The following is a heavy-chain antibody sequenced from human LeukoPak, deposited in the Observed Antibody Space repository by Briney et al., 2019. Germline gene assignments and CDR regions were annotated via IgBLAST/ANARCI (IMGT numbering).Heavy chain of an antibody. J-gene: IGHJ4*02. Sequence: GGSLRLSCAASGFTFSSYAMSWVRQAAGKGLEWVSAISGSGGSTYYADSVKGRFTISRDNSKNTLYLQMNSLRAEDTAVYYCAKDRGSYSSSPTGYWGQGTLVTVSS. CDR1: GFTFSSYA. CDR3: AKDRGSYSSSPTGY. CDR2: ISGSGGST. D-gene: IGHD6-13*01. V-gene: IGHV3-23*01.